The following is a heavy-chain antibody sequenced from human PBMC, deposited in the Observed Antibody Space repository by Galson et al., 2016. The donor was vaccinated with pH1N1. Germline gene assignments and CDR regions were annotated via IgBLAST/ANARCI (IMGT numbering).Heavy chain of an antibody. CDR3: ARQNDYGDYRGNAFDI. Sequence: QSGAEVKKPGESLKISCKGSGHKFTSSWIGWVRQMPGKGLEWMGIIYLGGSLIRYRPSFQGQVSVSADKSINTVSLQWGSLRASDTAMYYCARQNDYGDYRGNAFDIWGQGTMVTVSS. CDR2: IYLGGSLI. V-gene: IGHV5-51*01. J-gene: IGHJ3*02. CDR1: GHKFTSSW. D-gene: IGHD4-17*01.